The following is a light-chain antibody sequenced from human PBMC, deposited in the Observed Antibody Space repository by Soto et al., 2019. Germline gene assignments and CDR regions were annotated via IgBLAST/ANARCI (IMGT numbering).Light chain of an antibody. CDR3: QQLFDSPIT. CDR1: QVISTS. CDR2: AAS. J-gene: IGKJ5*01. V-gene: IGKV1-9*01. Sequence: DIQLTQSPSFLSPSIGESVTITCRASQVISTSLAWYQVKPGKAPKLLIYAASTLESGVPSRFSATVSGTEVSLTITSLQPEDFATYYCQQLFDSPITCGQGTRLEIK.